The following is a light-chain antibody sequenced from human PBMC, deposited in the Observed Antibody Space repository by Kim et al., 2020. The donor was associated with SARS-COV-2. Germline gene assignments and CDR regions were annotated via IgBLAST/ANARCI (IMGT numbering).Light chain of an antibody. CDR2: EAS. J-gene: IGKJ1*01. CDR1: QTINNW. V-gene: IGKV1-5*03. Sequence: ASVGDRVTITCRARQTINNWLAWYQQKPGKAPNLLIYEASNLQTGVPSRFSGSGSGTEFTLTISSLQSDDFATYFCQQYDGNPWTFGQGTKVEIK. CDR3: QQYDGNPWT.